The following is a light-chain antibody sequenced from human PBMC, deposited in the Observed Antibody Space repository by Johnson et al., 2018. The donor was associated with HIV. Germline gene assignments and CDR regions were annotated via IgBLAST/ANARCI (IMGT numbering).Light chain of an antibody. V-gene: IGLV1-51*01. J-gene: IGLJ1*01. CDR2: DND. Sequence: QSVLTQPPSVSAAPGQKVTISSSGSTSNIGNNYISWYQHLPGTAPKLLIYDNDKRPSGIPDRFSGSKSGTSATLGITGLQTGDEADYYCGTWDSSLSAFVFGTGTEVTVL. CDR1: TSNIGNNY. CDR3: GTWDSSLSAFV.